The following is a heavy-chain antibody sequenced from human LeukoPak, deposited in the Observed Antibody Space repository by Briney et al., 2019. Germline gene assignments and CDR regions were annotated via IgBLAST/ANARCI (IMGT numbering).Heavy chain of an antibody. CDR2: IWYDGSNR. CDR1: GFMFSSYG. V-gene: IGHV3-33*06. CDR3: AKSSSGWYQGAFDI. D-gene: IGHD6-19*01. J-gene: IGHJ3*02. Sequence: GGSLRLSCAASGFMFSSYGMHWVRQAPGKGLEWVAVIWYDGSNRYSADSVKGRFTISRDNSKNTLYLQMNSLRAEDTAVYFCAKSSSGWYQGAFDIWGQGTMVTVSS.